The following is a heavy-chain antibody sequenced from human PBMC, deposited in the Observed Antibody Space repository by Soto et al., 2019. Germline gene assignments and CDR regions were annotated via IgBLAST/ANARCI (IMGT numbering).Heavy chain of an antibody. D-gene: IGHD6-13*01. CDR2: ISYDGSNK. J-gene: IGHJ4*02. CDR3: ARTGSAAAFDY. CDR1: GFTFSSYA. Sequence: GGSLRLSCAASGFTFSSYAMHWVRQAPGKGLEWVAVISYDGSNKYYADSMKGRFTISRDNSKNTLYLQMNSLRAEDTAVYYCARTGSAAAFDYWGQGTLVTVSS. V-gene: IGHV3-30*04.